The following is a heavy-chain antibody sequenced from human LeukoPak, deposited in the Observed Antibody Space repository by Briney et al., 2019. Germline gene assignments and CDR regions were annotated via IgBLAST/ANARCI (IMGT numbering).Heavy chain of an antibody. CDR2: INTDTGNP. CDR1: GYTFTSYG. J-gene: IGHJ4*02. CDR3: ARVLAMIRGAPFDY. V-gene: IGHV7-4-1*02. Sequence: ASVKVSCKASGYTFTSYGMNWVRQAPGQGLEWMGWINTDTGNPTYAQDFTGRFVFSLDTSVSTAYLQISSLKAEDTAVYYCARVLAMIRGAPFDYWGQGTLVTVSS. D-gene: IGHD3-10*01.